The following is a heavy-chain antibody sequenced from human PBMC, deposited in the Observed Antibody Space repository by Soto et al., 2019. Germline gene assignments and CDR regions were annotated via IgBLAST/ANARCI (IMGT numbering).Heavy chain of an antibody. V-gene: IGHV3-23*01. CDR1: GFTFSSYA. Sequence: PGGSLRLSCAASGFTFSSYAMSWVRQAPGKGLEWVSAISGSGGSTYYADSVKGRFTISRDNSKNTLYLQMNSLRAEDTAVYYCAKGPSLRYFDWPHFDYWGQGTLVTFSS. CDR2: ISGSGGST. CDR3: AKGPSLRYFDWPHFDY. J-gene: IGHJ4*02. D-gene: IGHD3-9*01.